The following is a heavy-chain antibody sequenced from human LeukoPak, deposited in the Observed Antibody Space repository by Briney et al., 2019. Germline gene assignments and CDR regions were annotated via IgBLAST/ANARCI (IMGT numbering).Heavy chain of an antibody. CDR2: ISYDGSNK. CDR1: GFTFSSYA. V-gene: IGHV3-30-3*01. J-gene: IGHJ4*02. CDR3: ARDLGDIGYSSGWVPFDY. D-gene: IGHD6-19*01. Sequence: PGGSLRLSCAASGFTFSSYAMHWVRQAPGKGLEWVAVISYDGSNKYYADSVKGRFTISRDNSKNTLYLQMNSLRAEDTAVYYCARDLGDIGYSSGWVPFDYWGQGTLVTVSS.